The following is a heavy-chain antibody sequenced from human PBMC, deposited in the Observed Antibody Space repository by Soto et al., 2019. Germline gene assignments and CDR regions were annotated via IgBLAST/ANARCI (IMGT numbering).Heavy chain of an antibody. CDR2: ISSSSGST. Sequence: EVQLLESGGGLVQPGGSLRXXCAXXXXXXXNXXMNWVRQAPGKGLEWVSTISSSSGSTYYADSVKGRFTISRDNSKNFLYLQMNSLRGDDTAVYYCAKVGSERYSGQHSDYWGQGTLVTISS. CDR3: AKVGSERYSGQHSDY. V-gene: IGHV3-23*01. D-gene: IGHD5-12*01. CDR1: XXXXXNXX. J-gene: IGHJ4*02.